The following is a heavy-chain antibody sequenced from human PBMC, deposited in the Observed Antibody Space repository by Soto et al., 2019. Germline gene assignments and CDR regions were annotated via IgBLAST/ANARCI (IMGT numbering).Heavy chain of an antibody. D-gene: IGHD1-26*01. V-gene: IGHV1-2*02. CDR2: VTPRSGEV. J-gene: IGHJ4*02. CDR3: ARVPILGPTGDFDY. Sequence: QVHLVQSGAEVKRPGDSVKVSCQASGYTFTDYHIHWVRQAPGQGLEWMGRVTPRSGEVYYSPKFQGRVTLTRDTSISTAYMELTTLIFDDTAVFYCARVPILGPTGDFDYWGQGTLATVSS. CDR1: GYTFTDYH.